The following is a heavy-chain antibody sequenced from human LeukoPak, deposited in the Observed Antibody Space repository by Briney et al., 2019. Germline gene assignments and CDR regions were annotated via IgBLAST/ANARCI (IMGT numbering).Heavy chain of an antibody. V-gene: IGHV3-30*18. D-gene: IGHD6-19*01. CDR2: ISSDGSNK. Sequence: PGGSLRLSCAASGFTLSDHYMDWVRQAPGKGLEWVAVISSDGSNKFYADSVKGRFTISRDNSKNTLYLQMNSLRAEDTAVYYCAKDRGSGYLDYWGQGTLVTVSS. J-gene: IGHJ4*02. CDR3: AKDRGSGYLDY. CDR1: GFTLSDHY.